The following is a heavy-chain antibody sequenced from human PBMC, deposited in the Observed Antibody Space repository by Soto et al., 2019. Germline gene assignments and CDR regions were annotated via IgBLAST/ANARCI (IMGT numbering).Heavy chain of an antibody. D-gene: IGHD6-13*01. V-gene: IGHV4-31*03. CDR3: SGGIFV. CDR1: GGSINSGGYC. Sequence: QVQLQESGPGLVKPSQTLSLTCTVSGGSINSGGYCWSWIRQHPGKGLDWIGCISYGGSTSYNPSLKSRVTIPVDTSKNQFSRKRSSVTPAATAVYYCSGGIFVWGQGTLFTVPS. CDR2: ISYGGST. J-gene: IGHJ4*02.